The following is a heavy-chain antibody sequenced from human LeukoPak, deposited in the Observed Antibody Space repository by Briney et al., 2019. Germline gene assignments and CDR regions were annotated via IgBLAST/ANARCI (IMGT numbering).Heavy chain of an antibody. CDR2: IYYSGST. V-gene: IGHV4-59*08. Sequence: SETLSLTCTVSGGSISSYYWSWIRQPPGKGLEWIGYIYYSGSTNYNPPLKSRVTISVDTSRNQFSLKLSSVSAADTAVYYCARHNERYYGGGFDYWGQGTLVTVSS. J-gene: IGHJ4*02. CDR3: ARHNERYYGGGFDY. D-gene: IGHD4-23*01. CDR1: GGSISSYY.